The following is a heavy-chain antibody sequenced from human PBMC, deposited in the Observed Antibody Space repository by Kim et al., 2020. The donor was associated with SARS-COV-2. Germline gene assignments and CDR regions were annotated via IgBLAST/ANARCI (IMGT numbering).Heavy chain of an antibody. V-gene: IGHV3-7*01. CDR3: ARETYCGGDCHALMDV. CDR2: IKQDGSEK. J-gene: IGHJ6*02. Sequence: GGSLRLSCAASGFTFSSYWMSWVRQAPGKGLESVANIKQDGSEKYYVDSVKGRFTISRDNAKNSLYLQMNSLRAEDTAVYYCARETYCGGDCHALMDVWGQGTTVTVSS. CDR1: GFTFSSYW. D-gene: IGHD2-21*02.